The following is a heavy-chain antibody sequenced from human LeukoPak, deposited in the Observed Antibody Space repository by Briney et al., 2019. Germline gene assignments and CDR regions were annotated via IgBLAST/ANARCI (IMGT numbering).Heavy chain of an antibody. CDR2: ISYDGSNK. CDR3: AREIAAYTAIDAFDI. V-gene: IGHV3-30-3*01. D-gene: IGHD5-18*01. Sequence: GGSLRLSCAASGFAFSSYAMHWVRQAPGKGLEWAAVISYDGSNKYYADSVKGRFTISRDNAKNSLYLQMNSLRAEDTAVYYCAREIAAYTAIDAFDIWGQGTMVTVSS. J-gene: IGHJ3*02. CDR1: GFAFSSYA.